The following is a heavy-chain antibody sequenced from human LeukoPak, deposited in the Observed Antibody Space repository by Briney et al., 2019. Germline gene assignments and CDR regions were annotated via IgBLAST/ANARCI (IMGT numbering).Heavy chain of an antibody. CDR2: FDPEDGET. CDR1: GYTLTELS. CDR3: VTGRDRTIAIAFAI. D-gene: IGHD1/OR15-1a*01. Sequence: ASVKVSCKVSGYTLTELSMHWVRQAPGKGLEWMGGFDPEDGETIYAQKFQGRVTMTEDTSTDTAYIELSSLRPEDTAVYYCVTGRDRTIAIAFAIWGQGTMVTVSS. J-gene: IGHJ3*02. V-gene: IGHV1-24*01.